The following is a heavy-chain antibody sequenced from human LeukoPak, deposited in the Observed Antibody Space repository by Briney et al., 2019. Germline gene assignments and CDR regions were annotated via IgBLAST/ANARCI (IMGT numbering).Heavy chain of an antibody. CDR1: GFTFSSYA. J-gene: IGHJ4*02. V-gene: IGHV3-66*01. CDR3: AANSGTYVNFDY. D-gene: IGHD1-26*01. Sequence: GGSLRLSCAASGFTFSSYAMSWVRQAPGKGLEWVSVIYSGGTTYYADSVEGRFTISRDNSKNTVYLQMNSLRVEDTAVYYCAANSGTYVNFDYWGQGTLVTVSS. CDR2: IYSGGTT.